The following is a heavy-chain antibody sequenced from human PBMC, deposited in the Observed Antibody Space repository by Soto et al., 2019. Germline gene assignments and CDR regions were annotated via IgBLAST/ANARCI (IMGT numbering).Heavy chain of an antibody. V-gene: IGHV4-31*03. Sequence: SETLSLTCTVSGGSISSGGYYWSWIRQHPGKGLEWIGYIYYSGSTYYNPSLKSRVTISVDTSKNQFSLKLSSVTAADTAVYYCARESSTTVVIGDFDIWGQGTMATVS. CDR2: IYYSGST. D-gene: IGHD4-17*01. J-gene: IGHJ3*02. CDR1: GGSISSGGYY. CDR3: ARESSTTVVIGDFDI.